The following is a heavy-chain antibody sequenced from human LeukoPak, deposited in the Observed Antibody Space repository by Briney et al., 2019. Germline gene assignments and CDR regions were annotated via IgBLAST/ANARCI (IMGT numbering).Heavy chain of an antibody. CDR1: GFTFSSYS. D-gene: IGHD2-2*01. J-gene: IGHJ4*02. Sequence: GRSLRLSCAASGFTFSSYSMNWVRQAPGKGLEWVSSISSSSYIYYADSVKGRFTISRDNAKNSLYLQMNSLRAEDTAVYYCARDDPIVVVPAAISSGWGQGTLVTVSS. CDR3: ARDDPIVVVPAAISSG. CDR2: ISSSSYI. V-gene: IGHV3-21*01.